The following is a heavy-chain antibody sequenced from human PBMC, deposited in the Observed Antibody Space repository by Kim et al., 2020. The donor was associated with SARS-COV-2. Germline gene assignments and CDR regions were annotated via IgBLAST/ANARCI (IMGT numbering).Heavy chain of an antibody. J-gene: IGHJ5*02. CDR3: AKDSARISSSTPFWFDP. CDR1: GFTFDDYA. Sequence: GGSLRLSCAASGFTFDDYAMHWVRQAPGKGLEWVSGISWNSGSIGYADSVKGRFTISRDNAKNSLYLQMNSLRAEDTALYYCAKDSARISSSTPFWFDPWGQGTLVTVSS. V-gene: IGHV3-9*01. D-gene: IGHD6-13*01. CDR2: ISWNSGSI.